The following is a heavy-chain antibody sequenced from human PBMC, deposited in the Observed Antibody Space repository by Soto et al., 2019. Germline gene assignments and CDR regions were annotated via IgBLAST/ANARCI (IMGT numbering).Heavy chain of an antibody. J-gene: IGHJ4*02. CDR1: GGSISTSFYY. V-gene: IGHV4-31*03. CDR2: IHYSGAT. Sequence: TLSLTCTVSGGSISTSFYYWSWIRQVPGRGPEWMGYIHYSGATHYNPSLKSRLTISLDTSKNQFSLRLSSVTAADTAVYYCAKVNGYSGYDFFDYWGQGTLVTVSS. CDR3: AKVNGYSGYDFFDY. D-gene: IGHD5-12*01.